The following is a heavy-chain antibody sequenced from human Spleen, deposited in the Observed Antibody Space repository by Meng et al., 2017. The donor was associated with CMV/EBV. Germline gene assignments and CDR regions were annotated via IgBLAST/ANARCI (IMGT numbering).Heavy chain of an antibody. J-gene: IGHJ4*02. Sequence: ASVKVSCKTSGYSFTGYYLHWVRQAPGQGLEWMGWINPNSGGTNYAQKFRGRVTLTRETSISTAYMELSRLRSDDTAAYYCARGAKTPYKFWSGYYDYWGQGMLVTVSS. CDR2: INPNSGGT. CDR1: GYSFTGYY. D-gene: IGHD3-3*01. V-gene: IGHV1-2*02. CDR3: ARGAKTPYKFWSGYYDY.